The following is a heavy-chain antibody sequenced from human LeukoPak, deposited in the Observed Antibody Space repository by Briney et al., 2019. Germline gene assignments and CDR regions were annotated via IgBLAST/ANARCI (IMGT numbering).Heavy chain of an antibody. CDR2: IYPGDSDT. D-gene: IGHD6-13*01. V-gene: IGHV5-51*01. CDR1: GYSFTSYW. CDR3: ARRVAAAGTSYDAFDI. J-gene: IGHJ3*02. Sequence: GESLKISCKGSGYSFTSYWIGWVRQMPGKGLEWMGIIYPGDSDTRYSPSFQGQVTISADKSISTAYLQWSSLKASDTAMYYCARRVAAAGTSYDAFDIWAKGQWSPSLQ.